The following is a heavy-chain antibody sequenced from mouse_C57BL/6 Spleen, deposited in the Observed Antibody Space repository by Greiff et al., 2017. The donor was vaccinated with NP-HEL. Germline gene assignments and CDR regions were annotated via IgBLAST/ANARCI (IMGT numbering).Heavy chain of an antibody. V-gene: IGHV5-6*01. CDR3: AREGTTVVPWYFDV. CDR2: ISSGGSYT. D-gene: IGHD1-1*01. Sequence: EVKLVESGGDLVKPGGSLKLSCAASGFTFSSYGMSWVRQTPDKRLEWVANISSGGSYTYYPDSVKGRFTISRDNAKNTLYLQMSSLKSEDTAMYYCAREGTTVVPWYFDVWGTGTTVTVSS. J-gene: IGHJ1*03. CDR1: GFTFSSYG.